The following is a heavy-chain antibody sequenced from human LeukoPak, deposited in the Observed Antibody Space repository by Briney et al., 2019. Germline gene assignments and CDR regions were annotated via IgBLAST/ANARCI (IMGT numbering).Heavy chain of an antibody. CDR2: ISGSGSII. V-gene: IGHV3-48*03. D-gene: IGHD6-13*01. CDR1: GLFFSSYE. CDR3: ARDVGGIALGYFDY. J-gene: IGHJ4*02. Sequence: GGSLRLSCEASGLFFSSYEMNWVRQAPGKGLEWVSYISGSGSIISYADSVKGRFSISRDNAKNSLFLQMNSLTVDDTAIYYCARDVGGIALGYFDYWGQGTLVTVSS.